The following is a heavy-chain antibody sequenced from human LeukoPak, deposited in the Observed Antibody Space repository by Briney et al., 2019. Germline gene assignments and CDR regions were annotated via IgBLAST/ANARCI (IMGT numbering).Heavy chain of an antibody. Sequence: SETLSLTCTVSGGSISSSSYSWGWIRQPPGKGLEWIGSIYYSGSTYYNPSLKSRVTISVDTSKNQFSLKLSSVTAADTAVYYCARGLYGSGSPRDYWGQGTLVTVSS. V-gene: IGHV4-39*01. CDR2: IYYSGST. CDR3: ARGLYGSGSPRDY. D-gene: IGHD3-10*01. CDR1: GGSISSSSYS. J-gene: IGHJ4*02.